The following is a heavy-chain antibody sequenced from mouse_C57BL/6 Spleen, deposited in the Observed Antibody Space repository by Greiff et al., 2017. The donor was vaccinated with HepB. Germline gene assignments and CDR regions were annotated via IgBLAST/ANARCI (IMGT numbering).Heavy chain of an antibody. CDR1: GYSFTGYY. Sequence: VQLQQSGPELVKPGASVKTSCKASGYSFTGYYMNWVKQSPEKSLEWIGEINPSTGGTTYNQKFKAKATLTVDKSSSTAYMQLKSLTSEDSAVYYCARDGSRGYFDYWGQGTTLTVSS. V-gene: IGHV1-42*01. CDR3: ARDGSRGYFDY. CDR2: INPSTGGT. D-gene: IGHD1-1*01. J-gene: IGHJ2*01.